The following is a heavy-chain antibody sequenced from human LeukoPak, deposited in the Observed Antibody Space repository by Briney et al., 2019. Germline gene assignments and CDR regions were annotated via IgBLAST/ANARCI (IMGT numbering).Heavy chain of an antibody. CDR1: GFTFSNYE. Sequence: PGGSLRLSCAASGFTFSNYEMNWVRQVPGKGLEWVSYISNSGNTIYYADSVRGRFTISRDNAKNSLFLQMNSLRAEDTAAYYCARDLGYSGYVDYWGQGTLVTVSS. D-gene: IGHD5-12*01. J-gene: IGHJ4*02. CDR2: ISNSGNTI. CDR3: ARDLGYSGYVDY. V-gene: IGHV3-48*03.